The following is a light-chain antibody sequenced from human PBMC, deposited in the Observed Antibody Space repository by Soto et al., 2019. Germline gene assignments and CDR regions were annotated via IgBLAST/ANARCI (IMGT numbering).Light chain of an antibody. CDR3: TSFAPGRIYV. J-gene: IGLJ1*01. CDR2: EVS. V-gene: IGLV2-14*03. Sequence: QSVLTQPGSVFGSRGQSITISCSGTSSDIGAYDYVSWYQQHPGRAPELIIYEVSHRFPGLSYRFSGSKSGNTASLTISGLQAEDEGDYYCTSFAPGRIYVFGSGTKVTVL. CDR1: SSDIGAYDY.